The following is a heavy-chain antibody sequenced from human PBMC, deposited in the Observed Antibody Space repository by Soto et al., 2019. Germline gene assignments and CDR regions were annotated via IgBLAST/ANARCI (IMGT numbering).Heavy chain of an antibody. CDR3: ARIRSPRTMVRGVMAPMDV. Sequence: QPGGSLRLSCAACGVTFSSYGMHWVRQAPGKGLEWVAVIWYDGSNKYYADSVKGRFTISRDNSKNTLYLQMNSLRAEDTAVYYCARIRSPRTMVRGVMAPMDVWGQGPTVTVSS. CDR2: IWYDGSNK. V-gene: IGHV3-33*01. D-gene: IGHD3-10*01. CDR1: GVTFSSYG. J-gene: IGHJ6*02.